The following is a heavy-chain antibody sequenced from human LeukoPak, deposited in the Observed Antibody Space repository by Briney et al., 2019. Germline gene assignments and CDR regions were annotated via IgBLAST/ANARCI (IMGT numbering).Heavy chain of an antibody. CDR1: GFTFSNYW. CDR2: IKQDGSEK. D-gene: IGHD3-22*01. Sequence: GGSLRLSCVASGFTFSNYWMSWVRQVPGKGLEWVANIKQDGSEKHYVDSVKGRITISRDNAKNSLDLQMNSLRAEDTAVFYCASGTYYYDSSGYLHVYFDYWGQGTLVTVSS. J-gene: IGHJ4*02. V-gene: IGHV3-7*01. CDR3: ASGTYYYDSSGYLHVYFDY.